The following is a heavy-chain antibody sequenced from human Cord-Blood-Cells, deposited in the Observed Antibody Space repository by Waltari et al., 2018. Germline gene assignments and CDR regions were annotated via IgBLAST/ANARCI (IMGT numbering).Heavy chain of an antibody. CDR1: GGSFSGDY. J-gene: IGHJ4*02. CDR2: INHSGST. Sequence: QVQLQQWGAGLLKPSETLSLTCAVYGGSFSGDYWSWTRQPPGKGLEWIGEINHSGSTNYNPSLKSRVTISVDTSKNQFSLKLSSVTAADTAVYYCAKTGDLYYFDYWGQGTLVTVSS. V-gene: IGHV4-34*01. CDR3: AKTGDLYYFDY. D-gene: IGHD7-27*01.